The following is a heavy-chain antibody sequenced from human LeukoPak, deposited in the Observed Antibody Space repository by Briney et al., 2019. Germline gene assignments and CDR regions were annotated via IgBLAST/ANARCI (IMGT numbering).Heavy chain of an antibody. CDR2: INPNSGGT. J-gene: IGHJ5*02. Sequence: ASVKVSCKASGYTFTGYYMHWVRQAPGQGLEWMGWINPNSGGTNYAQKFQGRVTMTRDTSIGTAYMELSRLRSDDTAVYYCAREIGGAAYYPYNWFDPWGQGTLVTVSS. D-gene: IGHD3-9*01. CDR1: GYTFTGYY. CDR3: AREIGGAAYYPYNWFDP. V-gene: IGHV1-2*02.